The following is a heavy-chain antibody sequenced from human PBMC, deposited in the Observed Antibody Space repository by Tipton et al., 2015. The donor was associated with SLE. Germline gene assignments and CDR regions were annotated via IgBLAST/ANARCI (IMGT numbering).Heavy chain of an antibody. J-gene: IGHJ5*02. CDR2: IKQDGSEK. V-gene: IGHV3-7*01. CDR3: ARDERIFGVVTPFDP. D-gene: IGHD3-3*01. CDR1: GFTFSSYW. Sequence: SLRLSCAASGFTFSSYWMSWVRQAPGKGLEWVANIKQDGSEKYYVDSVKGRFTISRDNAKNTLYLQMNSLRAEDTAVYYCARDERIFGVVTPFDPWGQGTLVTVSS.